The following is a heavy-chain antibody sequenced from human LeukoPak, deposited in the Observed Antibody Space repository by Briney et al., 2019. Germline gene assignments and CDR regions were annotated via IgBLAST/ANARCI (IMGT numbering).Heavy chain of an antibody. CDR1: GFTFSSYS. Sequence: GGSLRLSCAASGFTFSSYSMNWVRQAPGKGLEWVSYISSSSSTIYYADSVKGRFTISRDNAKNSLYLQMNSLRAEDTAVYYCARDPPYSSSWFSFDYWGRGTLVTVSS. CDR2: ISSSSSTI. D-gene: IGHD6-13*01. CDR3: ARDPPYSSSWFSFDY. J-gene: IGHJ4*02. V-gene: IGHV3-48*04.